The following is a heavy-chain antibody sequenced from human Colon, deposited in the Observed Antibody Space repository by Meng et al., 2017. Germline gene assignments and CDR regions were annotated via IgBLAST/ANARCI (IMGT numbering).Heavy chain of an antibody. V-gene: IGHV4-39*07. CDR3: VSRIGGSSETDF. CDR1: CAFIIKKIYY. J-gene: IGHJ1*01. CDR2: IYYTEAT. Sequence: QLQLQGPAPGLGKPSEPLSLSCTVSCAFIIKKIYYWVWILQPPGKGLEWIGNIYYTEATYYNPSLKGRVTISLDTSKNQFSLNLNAVTAADTAVYYCVSRIGGSSETDFWGQGTLVTVSS. D-gene: IGHD1-26*01.